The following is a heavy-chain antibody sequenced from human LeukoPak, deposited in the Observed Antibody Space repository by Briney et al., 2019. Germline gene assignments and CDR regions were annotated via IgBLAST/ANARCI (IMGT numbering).Heavy chain of an antibody. D-gene: IGHD3-22*01. Sequence: TGGSLRLSCAASGFTFSSYAMSWVRQAPGKGLEWVSSISSSSSYIYYADSVKGRFTISRDNAKNSLYLQMNSLRAEDTAVYYCARDDPDSSGYADYWGQGTLVTVSS. V-gene: IGHV3-21*01. J-gene: IGHJ4*02. CDR3: ARDDPDSSGYADY. CDR1: GFTFSSYA. CDR2: ISSSSSYI.